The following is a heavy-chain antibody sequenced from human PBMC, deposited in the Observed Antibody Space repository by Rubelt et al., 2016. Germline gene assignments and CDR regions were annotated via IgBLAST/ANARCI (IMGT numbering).Heavy chain of an antibody. D-gene: IGHD3-3*01. CDR2: INSDGSST. CDR1: GFTFSSYW. CDR3: ATIGLEWLLEDY. Sequence: CAASGFTFSSYWMHWVRRAPGKGLVWVSRINSDGSSTSYADSVKGRFTISRDNAKNTLYLQMNSLRAEDTAVYYCATIGLEWLLEDYWGQGTLVTVSS. J-gene: IGHJ4*02. V-gene: IGHV3-74*01.